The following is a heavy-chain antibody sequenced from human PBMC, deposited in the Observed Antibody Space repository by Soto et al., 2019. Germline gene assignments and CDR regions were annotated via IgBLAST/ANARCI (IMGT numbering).Heavy chain of an antibody. CDR1: GYTFTSYD. J-gene: IGHJ6*02. V-gene: IGHV1-8*01. Sequence: QVQLVQSGAEVKKPRASVKVCCKASGYTFTSYDINWVRQATGQGLEWMGWMNPNSGNTGYAQKFQGRVTMTRNTSISTAYMELSSLRSEDTAVYYSAIEKTSDGMDGWGQGTRVNVPS. CDR3: AIEKTSDGMDG. CDR2: MNPNSGNT.